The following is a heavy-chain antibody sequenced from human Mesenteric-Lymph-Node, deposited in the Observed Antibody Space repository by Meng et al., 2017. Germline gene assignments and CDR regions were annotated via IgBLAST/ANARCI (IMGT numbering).Heavy chain of an antibody. CDR2: ISSSSYI. V-gene: IGHV3-21*01. J-gene: IGHJ4*02. Sequence: GGSLRLSCAASGFTFSSYSMNWVRQAPGKGLEWVSSISSSSYIYYADSVKGRFTISRDNAKNSLYLQMNSLRAEDTAVYYCARGGMYYYDSSGFDWGQGTLVTVSS. CDR3: ARGGMYYYDSSGFD. CDR1: GFTFSSYS. D-gene: IGHD3-22*01.